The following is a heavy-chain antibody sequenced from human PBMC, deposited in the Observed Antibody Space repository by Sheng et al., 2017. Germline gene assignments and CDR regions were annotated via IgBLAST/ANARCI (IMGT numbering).Heavy chain of an antibody. J-gene: IGHJ6*02. CDR1: GFTFSSYG. V-gene: IGHV3-33*01. D-gene: IGHD3-10*01. CDR2: IWYDGSNK. CDR3: ARDGQGSGSYNGMDV. Sequence: QVQLVESGGGVVQPGRSLRLSCAASGFTFSSYGMHWVRQAPGKGLEWVAVIWYDGSNKYYADSVKGRFTISRDNSKNTLYLQMNSLRAEDTAVYYCARDGQGSGSYNGMDVWGQGTTVTVSS.